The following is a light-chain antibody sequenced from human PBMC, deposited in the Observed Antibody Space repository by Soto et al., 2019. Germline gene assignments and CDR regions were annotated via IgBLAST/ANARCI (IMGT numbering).Light chain of an antibody. CDR3: SSYTSSSTLHV. CDR2: EVS. Sequence: QSVLTQPASVSGSPGQSITISCTGTSSDVGGYNYVSWYQQHPGKAPKLMIYEVSNRPSGVSNRFSGSKSGNTASLPISGLQAEDEADYYCSSYTSSSTLHVFGTGTKVTVL. CDR1: SSDVGGYNY. V-gene: IGLV2-14*01. J-gene: IGLJ1*01.